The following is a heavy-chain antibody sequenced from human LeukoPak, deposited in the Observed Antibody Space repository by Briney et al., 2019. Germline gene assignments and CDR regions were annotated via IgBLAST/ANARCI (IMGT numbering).Heavy chain of an antibody. CDR2: IYTRGST. Sequence: SETLSLTCTVSGGSINNYYWSWIRQPAGKGLEWIGRIYTRGSTNYNPSLKSRVTMSVDTSKNQFSLNLSSVTAADTAVYFCARDRPVTTSTYYYVMDVWGQGTTVTVSS. V-gene: IGHV4-4*07. J-gene: IGHJ6*02. CDR1: GGSINNYY. D-gene: IGHD4-17*01. CDR3: ARDRPVTTSTYYYVMDV.